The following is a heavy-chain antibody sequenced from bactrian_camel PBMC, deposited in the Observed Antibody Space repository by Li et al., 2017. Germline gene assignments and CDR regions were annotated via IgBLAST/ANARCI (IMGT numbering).Heavy chain of an antibody. Sequence: HVQLVESGGGLVQPGGSLRLSCVASESASTTNCMAWFRQAPGKEREGVATLSRAGGWTDYADSVKGRFTISRDNAENTLYLQMNSLKPEDTAMYYCAADPRVCTVAFEKNGESWLKPPFGYWGQGTQVTVS. J-gene: IGHJ6*01. D-gene: IGHD6*01. CDR1: ESASTTNC. V-gene: IGHV3S1*01. CDR3: AADPRVCTVAFEKNGESWLKPPFGY. CDR2: LSRAGGWT.